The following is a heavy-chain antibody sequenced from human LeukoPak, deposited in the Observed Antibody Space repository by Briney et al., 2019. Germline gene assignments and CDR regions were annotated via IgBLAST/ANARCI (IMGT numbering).Heavy chain of an antibody. CDR2: IYNSGST. CDR1: GGSISSSHYC. D-gene: IGHD5-18*01. Sequence: PSETLSLTCTVSGGSISSSHYCWDWIRQPPGKGLEWIGNIYNSGSTYYNPSLKSRVTISVDTSKNQFSLKLSSVTAADTAVYYCARGAYSYGYYYYYYMDVWGKGTTVTISS. CDR3: ARGAYSYGYYYYYYMDV. V-gene: IGHV4-39*07. J-gene: IGHJ6*03.